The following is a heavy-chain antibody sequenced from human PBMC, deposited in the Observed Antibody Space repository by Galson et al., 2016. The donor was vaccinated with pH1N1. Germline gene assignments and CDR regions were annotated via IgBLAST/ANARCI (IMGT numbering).Heavy chain of an antibody. Sequence: ETLSLTCTVSDASVSSNYWSWIRQTPGKGLEWIGYINYIADTKYNASLKGRVTISVDTSKKQLSLQFTSVTGADTAVYFRARGPDIVPGEGWLGAAFDIWGQGTMVTVSS. V-gene: IGHV4-59*02. CDR2: INYIADT. J-gene: IGHJ3*02. CDR3: ARGPDIVPGEGWLGAAFDI. CDR1: DASVSSNY. D-gene: IGHD5-12*01.